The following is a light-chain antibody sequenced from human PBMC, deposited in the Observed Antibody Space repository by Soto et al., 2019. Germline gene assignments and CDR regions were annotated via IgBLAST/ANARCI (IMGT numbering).Light chain of an antibody. V-gene: IGKV1-39*01. Sequence: DIQLTQPPSSLSASVGDRVTITCRASQSMSDSLNWYQQKSGQAPKLLIYSASNLESGVPSRFSGGGSGTDFTLTISSLQPEDFGTYFCQQSYSNSYTFGQGTTLEIK. J-gene: IGKJ2*01. CDR1: QSMSDS. CDR3: QQSYSNSYT. CDR2: SAS.